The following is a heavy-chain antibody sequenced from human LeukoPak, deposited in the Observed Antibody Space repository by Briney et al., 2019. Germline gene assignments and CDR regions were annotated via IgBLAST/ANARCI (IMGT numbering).Heavy chain of an antibody. CDR2: ISSSSATK. Sequence: GSLRLSCAASGFTFSTYSMNWVRQAPGGGLEWVSSISSSSATKYYAASVQGRFTIFRDNAKKSLYLPMNSLGAEDTAVYYCARAEKGGYYDSSGYDYWGQGTLVTVSS. D-gene: IGHD3-22*01. CDR1: GFTFSTYS. CDR3: ARAEKGGYYDSSGYDY. J-gene: IGHJ4*02. V-gene: IGHV3-48*04.